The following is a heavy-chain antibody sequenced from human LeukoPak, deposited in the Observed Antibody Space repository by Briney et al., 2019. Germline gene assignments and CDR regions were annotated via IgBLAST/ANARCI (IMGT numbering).Heavy chain of an antibody. Sequence: GGSLRLSCAASGFTFSSYAMSWVRQAPGKGLEWVSAISGSGGSTYYADSVKGRFTISRDNSKNTLYLQMNSLRAEDTAVYYCARGRYYDSSGYYYPYYYYGMDVWGQGTTVTVSS. CDR1: GFTFSSYA. CDR2: ISGSGGST. CDR3: ARGRYYDSSGYYYPYYYYGMDV. J-gene: IGHJ6*02. D-gene: IGHD3-22*01. V-gene: IGHV3-23*01.